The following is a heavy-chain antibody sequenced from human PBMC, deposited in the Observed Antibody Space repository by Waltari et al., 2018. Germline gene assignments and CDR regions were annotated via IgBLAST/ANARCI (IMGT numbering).Heavy chain of an antibody. V-gene: IGHV4-38-2*02. D-gene: IGHD3-3*01. CDR3: AKDPSITIFGVVILN. J-gene: IGHJ4*02. CDR2: IYHSGST. CDR1: GYSISSGYY. Sequence: QVQLQESGPGLVKPSETLSLTCAVSGYSISSGYYWGWIRQPPGKGLEWIGSIYHSGSTYYNPSLKSRVTISVDTSKNQFSLKLSSVTAEDTAVYYCAKDPSITIFGVVILNWGQGTLVTVSS.